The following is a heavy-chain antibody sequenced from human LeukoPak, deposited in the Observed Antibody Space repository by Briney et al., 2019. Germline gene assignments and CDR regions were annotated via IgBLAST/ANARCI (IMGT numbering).Heavy chain of an antibody. CDR1: GFTFSSYA. CDR3: ARGDVMVVAATLNY. V-gene: IGHV3-64*01. D-gene: IGHD2-15*01. CDR2: ITGNGGST. Sequence: GGSLRLSCAASGFTFSSYAMHWVRQAPGKGLEYVSAITGNGGSTFYVNSVKGRFTISRDNSKNTLYLQMGSLRAEDMAVYYCARGDVMVVAATLNYWGQGTLVTVSS. J-gene: IGHJ4*02.